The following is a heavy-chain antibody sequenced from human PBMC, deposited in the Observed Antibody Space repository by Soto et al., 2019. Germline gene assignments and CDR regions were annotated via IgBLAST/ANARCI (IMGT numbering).Heavy chain of an antibody. CDR3: ARDTPSMIVVALGV. V-gene: IGHV1-3*01. Sequence: ASVKVSCKASGYTFTSYAMHWVRQAPGQRLEWMGWINAGNGNTKYSQKFQGRVTITRDTSASTAYMELSSLRSEDTAVYYCARDTPSMIVVALGVWGQGTLVTVSS. CDR1: GYTFTSYA. CDR2: INAGNGNT. J-gene: IGHJ4*02. D-gene: IGHD3-22*01.